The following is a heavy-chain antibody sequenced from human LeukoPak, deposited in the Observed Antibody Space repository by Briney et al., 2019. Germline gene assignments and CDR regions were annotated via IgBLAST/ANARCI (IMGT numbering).Heavy chain of an antibody. J-gene: IGHJ6*02. Sequence: SQTLSLTCATSGDSVSSKSAAWNWIRQSPSRGLEWLGRTYYRSKWYNDYAVSVKSRITINPDTSQNQFSLQLSSVTPDDTAVYYCARADYRDYYYYYGMDVWGQGTTVTVSS. V-gene: IGHV6-1*01. D-gene: IGHD4-17*01. CDR3: ARADYRDYYYYYGMDV. CDR1: GDSVSSKSAA. CDR2: TYYRSKWYN.